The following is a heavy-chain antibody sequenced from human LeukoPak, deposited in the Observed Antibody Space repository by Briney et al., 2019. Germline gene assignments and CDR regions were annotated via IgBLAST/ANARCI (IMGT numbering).Heavy chain of an antibody. CDR2: INPNSGNT. D-gene: IGHD4-17*01. CDR3: ARGTSHRYGDYINWFDP. Sequence: ASVKVSCKASGYTFTGYYMHWVRQAPGQGLEWMGRINPNSGNTVYAQKFQGRVTITRNTSISTAYMELSSLRSEDTAVYYCARGTSHRYGDYINWFDPWGQGTLVTVSS. J-gene: IGHJ5*02. V-gene: IGHV1-8*03. CDR1: GYTFTGYY.